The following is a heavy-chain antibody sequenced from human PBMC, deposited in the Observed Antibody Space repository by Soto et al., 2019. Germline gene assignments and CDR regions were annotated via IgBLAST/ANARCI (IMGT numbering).Heavy chain of an antibody. D-gene: IGHD2-15*01. Sequence: QVQLVESGGGVVQPGRSLRLSCAASGFTFSSYGMHWVRQAPGKGLEWVAVISYDGSNKYYADSVKGRFTISRDNSKNTLYLQMNSLRAEDTAVYYCAKDGPIVVVVAAGGFLDYWGQGTLVTVSS. CDR1: GFTFSSYG. CDR2: ISYDGSNK. J-gene: IGHJ4*02. V-gene: IGHV3-30*18. CDR3: AKDGPIVVVVAAGGFLDY.